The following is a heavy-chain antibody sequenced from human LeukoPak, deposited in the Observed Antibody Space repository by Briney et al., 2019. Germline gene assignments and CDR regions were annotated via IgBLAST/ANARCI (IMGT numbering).Heavy chain of an antibody. V-gene: IGHV4-34*01. CDR1: GGSFSGYY. J-gene: IGHJ4*02. D-gene: IGHD1-26*01. Sequence: PSETLSLTCAVYGGSFSGYYWSWIRQPPGKGLEWIGEINHSGSTNYNPSLKSRVTISVDTSKNQFSLKLSSVTAEDTAVYYCASFPSGSYSAYWGQGTLITVSS. CDR3: ASFPSGSYSAY. CDR2: INHSGST.